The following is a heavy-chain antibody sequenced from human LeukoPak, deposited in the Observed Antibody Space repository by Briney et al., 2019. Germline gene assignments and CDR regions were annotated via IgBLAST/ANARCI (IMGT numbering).Heavy chain of an antibody. D-gene: IGHD2-2*01. J-gene: IGHJ4*02. CDR3: ARGGGGIVVVPADPFDY. Sequence: ASVKVSCKASGYTFTSYAMHWVRQAPGQRLEWMGWINAGKGNTKYPQKFQGRVTITRDTSASTAYMELSSLRSEDTAVYYCARGGGGIVVVPADPFDYWGQGTLVTVSS. CDR2: INAGKGNT. V-gene: IGHV1-3*01. CDR1: GYTFTSYA.